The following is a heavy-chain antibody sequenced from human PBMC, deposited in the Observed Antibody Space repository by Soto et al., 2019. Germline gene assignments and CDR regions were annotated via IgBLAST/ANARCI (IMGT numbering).Heavy chain of an antibody. D-gene: IGHD2-15*01. CDR3: ASRGGGYCSGGSCYSEEDY. J-gene: IGHJ4*02. CDR1: GGTFSSYA. V-gene: IGHV1-69*01. CDR2: IIPIFGTA. Sequence: QVQLVQSGAEVKKPGSSVKVSCKASGGTFSSYAISWVRQAPGQGLEWMGGIIPIFGTANYAQKFQGRVTITADESTSTAYMELSSLRSEDTAVYYCASRGGGYCSGGSCYSEEDYWGQGTLVTVSS.